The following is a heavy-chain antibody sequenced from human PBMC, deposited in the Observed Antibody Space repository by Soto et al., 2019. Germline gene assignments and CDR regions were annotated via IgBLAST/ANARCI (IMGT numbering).Heavy chain of an antibody. CDR3: AREYVDWVYWYFDL. D-gene: IGHD3-9*01. J-gene: IGHJ2*01. CDR2: IATSGNT. CDR1: GFTFSGYD. Sequence: DVLLVESGGGLVQPGGSLRLSCEASGFTFSGYDMHWVRQAAGERLEWVSAIATSGNTYYAGSVKGRFTMSRENAKNSLYLQINNVRAGDTAVYYCAREYVDWVYWYFDLWGRGTLVTVSS. V-gene: IGHV3-13*01.